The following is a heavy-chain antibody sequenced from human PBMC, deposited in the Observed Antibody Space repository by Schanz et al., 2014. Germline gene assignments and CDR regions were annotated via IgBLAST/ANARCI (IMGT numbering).Heavy chain of an antibody. J-gene: IGHJ6*02. D-gene: IGHD1-7*01. CDR1: GFSFSDYG. CDR3: AREYKWNYNDYYDMDV. CDR2: ISYHGSEK. V-gene: IGHV3-30*03. Sequence: QVQLVESGGSVVQPGRSLRLSCAGSGFSFSDYGMHWVRQAPGRGLEWVAVISYHGSEKYYADSVKGRFTISRDNSKNTLYLQMNSLRTEDTAVYYCAREYKWNYNDYYDMDVWGQGTTVTVSS.